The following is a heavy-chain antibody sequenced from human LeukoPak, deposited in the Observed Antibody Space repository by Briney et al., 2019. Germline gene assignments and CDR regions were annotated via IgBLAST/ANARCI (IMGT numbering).Heavy chain of an antibody. V-gene: IGHV3-23*01. CDR1: GFTVSSNY. D-gene: IGHD3-22*01. Sequence: GGSLRLSCAASGFTVSSNYMSWVRQAPGKGLEWVSAISGSGGSTYYADSVKGRFTISRDNSKNTLYLQMNSLRAEDTAVYYCAKVHYYDSSGYIPNYWGQGTLVTVSS. CDR3: AKVHYYDSSGYIPNY. J-gene: IGHJ4*02. CDR2: ISGSGGST.